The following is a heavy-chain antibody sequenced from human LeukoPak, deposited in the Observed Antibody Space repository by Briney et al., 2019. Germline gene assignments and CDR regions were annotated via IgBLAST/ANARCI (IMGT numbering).Heavy chain of an antibody. V-gene: IGHV1-18*01. Sequence: ASVKVSCKASGYTFTSYGISWVRQAPGQGLEWMGWISAYNGNTNYAQKLQGRVTMTTDTSTSTAYMELRSLRSDGTAVYYCARAYDYDFWSGYRFDPWGQGTLVTVSS. CDR1: GYTFTSYG. J-gene: IGHJ5*02. CDR3: ARAYDYDFWSGYRFDP. CDR2: ISAYNGNT. D-gene: IGHD3-3*01.